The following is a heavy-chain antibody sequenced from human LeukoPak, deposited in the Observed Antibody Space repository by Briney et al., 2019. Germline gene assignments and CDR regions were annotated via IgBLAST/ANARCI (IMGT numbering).Heavy chain of an antibody. CDR2: IYHSGSA. J-gene: IGHJ4*02. CDR3: ARGPDSSGYYYFDY. V-gene: IGHV4-30-4*01. D-gene: IGHD3-22*01. CDR1: GGSISSGDYY. Sequence: PSETLSLTCTVSGGSISSGDYYWSWIRQPPGKGLEWIGYIYHSGSAHFNPSLKSRVTISVDTSKNQFSLKLSSVTAADTAVYFCARGPDSSGYYYFDYWGQGTLVTVSS.